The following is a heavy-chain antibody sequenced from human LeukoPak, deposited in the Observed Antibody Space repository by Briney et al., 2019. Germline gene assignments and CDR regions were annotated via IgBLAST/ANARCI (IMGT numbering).Heavy chain of an antibody. V-gene: IGHV1-69*06. CDR2: IIPIFGTA. J-gene: IGHJ4*02. Sequence: SVKVSCKASGYTFTSYGISWVRQAPGQGLEWMGGIIPIFGTANYAQKFQGRVTITADKSTSTAYMELSSLRSEDTAVYYCAKTPVGMVTLDYWGQGTLVTVSS. CDR1: GYTFTSYG. CDR3: AKTPVGMVTLDY. D-gene: IGHD5-24*01.